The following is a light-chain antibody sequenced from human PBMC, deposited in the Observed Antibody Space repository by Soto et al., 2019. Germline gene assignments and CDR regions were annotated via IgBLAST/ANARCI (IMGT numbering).Light chain of an antibody. J-gene: IGKJ1*01. Sequence: DIVMTQSPATLSVSPGDRATLPCRASQGVSSYLAWYQQKPGQAPTLLLYGASTRANGIPATFSGSGSGTEFTLTISSLQSEDFAVYYCQQYNNWPPWTFGQGTKVDIK. V-gene: IGKV3-15*01. CDR1: QGVSSY. CDR3: QQYNNWPPWT. CDR2: GAS.